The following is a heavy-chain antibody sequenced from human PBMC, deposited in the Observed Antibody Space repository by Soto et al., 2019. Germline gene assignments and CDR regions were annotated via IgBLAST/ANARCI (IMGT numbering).Heavy chain of an antibody. CDR2: INPNSGGT. J-gene: IGHJ6*02. V-gene: IGHV1-2*02. CDR1: GYPFTGYY. D-gene: IGHD3-9*01. CDR3: ARDLRRGVLRYFDWSPRDYYYYGMDV. Sequence: XSVKVSCTASGYPFTGYYMHWVRQSPGQGLEWMGWINPNSGGTNYAQKFQGRVTMTRDTSISTAYMELSRLRSDDTVVYYCARDLRRGVLRYFDWSPRDYYYYGMDVWGQGTTVTVSS.